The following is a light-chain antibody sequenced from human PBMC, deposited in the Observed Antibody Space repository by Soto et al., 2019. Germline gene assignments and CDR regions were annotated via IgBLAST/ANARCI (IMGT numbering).Light chain of an antibody. CDR3: SSYTSTSTRV. CDR2: EVR. J-gene: IGLJ1*01. CDR1: SSDVGGYNY. Sequence: QSALTQPASVSGSPGQSITISCTGTSSDVGGYNYVSWYQQHPGKAPKLMIYEVRNRPSGVSNRFSGSKSGKTASLTISGLQAEDEADYYCSSYTSTSTRVFGTGTKLTVL. V-gene: IGLV2-14*01.